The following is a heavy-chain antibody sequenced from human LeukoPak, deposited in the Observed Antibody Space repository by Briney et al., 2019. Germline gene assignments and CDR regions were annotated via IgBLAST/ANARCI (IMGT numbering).Heavy chain of an antibody. CDR1: GGSFSSSDG. CDR2: IYHSGST. D-gene: IGHD2-2*01. J-gene: IGHJ6*01. V-gene: IGHV4-4*02. CDR3: ARVRAHDDCSSTSCLCYYYGMDV. Sequence: MTSGTLSLTCAVSGGSFSSSDGWSWVRQPPGEGLEWIGEIYHSGSTNYNPSLKSRVTISVDKSKNQFSLKLSSVTAADTAVYYCARVRAHDDCSSTSCLCYYYGMDVWGKGTTVTVSS.